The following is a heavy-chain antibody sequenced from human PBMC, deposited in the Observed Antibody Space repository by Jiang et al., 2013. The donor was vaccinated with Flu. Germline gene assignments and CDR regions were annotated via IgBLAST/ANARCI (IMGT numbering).Heavy chain of an antibody. V-gene: IGHV3-30*04. Sequence: QLVESGGGVVQPGRSLRLSCAASGFSFSTHAMHWVRQAPGKGLEWVAVISYDGSNKNYGESVKGRFTISRDNSQKTLYLQMNSLRAEDTAVYYCARGALFANGFDVWGQGTMVTVSS. J-gene: IGHJ3*01. CDR1: GFSFSTHA. CDR2: ISYDGSNK. CDR3: ARGALFANGFDV. D-gene: IGHD3-10*02.